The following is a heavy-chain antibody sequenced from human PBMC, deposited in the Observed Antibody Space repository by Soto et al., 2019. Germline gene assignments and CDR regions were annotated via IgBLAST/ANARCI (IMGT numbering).Heavy chain of an antibody. Sequence: EVQLVESGGGLVKPGGSLRLSCAASGFTFSNAWMSWVRQAPGKGLEWVGRIKSKTDGGTTDYAAPVKGRFTISRDDSKNTLYLQMNSLKTEDTAVYYCTTDHPYCGGDCMYYFDYWGQGTLVTVSS. CDR1: GFTFSNAW. V-gene: IGHV3-15*01. D-gene: IGHD2-21*01. J-gene: IGHJ4*02. CDR2: IKSKTDGGTT. CDR3: TTDHPYCGGDCMYYFDY.